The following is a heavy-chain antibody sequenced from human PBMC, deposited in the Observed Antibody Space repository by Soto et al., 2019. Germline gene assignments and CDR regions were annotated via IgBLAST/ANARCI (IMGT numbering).Heavy chain of an antibody. Sequence: SLTMYVTCAVAGGSIISSRCYCSSIRQPPGKGLEWIGSIYYSGSVYYNPSLRSRVTISMDTSNNPFSLNLSSVTAADTAVYYCARGSFVTHYYYYHMDVWGKGTPVTVSS. CDR3: ARGSFVTHYYYYHMDV. CDR2: IYYSGSV. V-gene: IGHV4-39*07. J-gene: IGHJ6*03. CDR1: GGSIISSRCY. D-gene: IGHD2-21*02.